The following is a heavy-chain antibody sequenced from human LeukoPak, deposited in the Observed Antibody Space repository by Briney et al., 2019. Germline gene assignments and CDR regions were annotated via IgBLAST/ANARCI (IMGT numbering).Heavy chain of an antibody. D-gene: IGHD1-7*01. CDR2: IYYTGST. J-gene: IGHJ4*02. CDR3: ARAVPEFRT. Sequence: SQTLSLTCTVSGDSITSGGSYWTWLRQHPGRGLEWIWYIYYTGSTFYNPSLKSRLTLSVDTSKNQFSLKLTSMTAADTAVYFCARAVPEFRTWGQGTLVTVSS. V-gene: IGHV4-31*03. CDR1: GDSITSGGSY.